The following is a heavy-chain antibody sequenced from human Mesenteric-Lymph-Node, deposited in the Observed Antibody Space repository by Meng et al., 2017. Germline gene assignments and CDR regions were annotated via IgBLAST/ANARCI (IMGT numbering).Heavy chain of an antibody. CDR1: GFTFRRYW. J-gene: IGHJ4*02. V-gene: IGHV3-74*01. D-gene: IGHD2-2*01. Sequence: GESLKISWAASGFTFRRYWKHWVRQAPGKGLGGGSRTNDDESTTNYADSVKGRFTISRDNAKNTLYLQMNSLRVEDTAVYYCVTDCGFGYCGSNAGGYFDYWGQGILVTVSS. CDR3: VTDCGFGYCGSNAGGYFDY. CDR2: TNDDESTT.